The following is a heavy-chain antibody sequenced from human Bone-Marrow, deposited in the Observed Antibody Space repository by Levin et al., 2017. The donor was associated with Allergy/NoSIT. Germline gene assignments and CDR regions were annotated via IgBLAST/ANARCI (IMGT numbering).Heavy chain of an antibody. Sequence: GESLKISCKGSGYSFTSYWIGWVRQMPGKGLEWMGIIYPGDSDTRYSPSFQGQVTISADKSISTAYLQWSSLKASDTAMYYCAREKTADKLPDSSSWYYYYGMDGWGQGTTVTVSS. CDR2: IYPGDSDT. CDR3: AREKTADKLPDSSSWYYYYGMDG. J-gene: IGHJ6*02. CDR1: GYSFTSYW. V-gene: IGHV5-51*01. D-gene: IGHD6-13*01.